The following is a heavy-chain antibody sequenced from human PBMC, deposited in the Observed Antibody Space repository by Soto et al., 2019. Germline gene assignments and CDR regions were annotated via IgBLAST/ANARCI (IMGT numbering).Heavy chain of an antibody. CDR3: ARGGPLGAAAGEGLYYYHGMHV. CDR1: GDSVSSNSAA. CDR2: TYYRSKWYN. D-gene: IGHD6-13*01. V-gene: IGHV6-1*01. J-gene: IGHJ6*02. Sequence: SQTLSLTCAISGDSVSSNSAAWNWIRQSPLRGLEWLGRTYYRSKWYNDYAVSVKSRITINPDTSKNQFSLQLNSVTPEDTAVYYCARGGPLGAAAGEGLYYYHGMHVWGQGTTVTVYS.